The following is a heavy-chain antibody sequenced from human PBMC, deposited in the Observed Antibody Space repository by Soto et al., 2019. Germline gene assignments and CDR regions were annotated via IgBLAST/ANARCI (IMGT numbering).Heavy chain of an antibody. CDR3: ARRKHGDSSGWGEFDY. CDR1: SGSISSSNYH. D-gene: IGHD6-19*01. V-gene: IGHV4-39*01. J-gene: IGHJ4*02. CDR2: IYYSGTT. Sequence: QLQLQESGPGLVKPSETLSLTCTVSSGSISSSNYHWGWIRQAPGKGLECIGSIYYSGTTYYNPSLKSRVTISVETSKNQFSLKLSSVTAADTAVYYCARRKHGDSSGWGEFDYWGQGTLVTVSS.